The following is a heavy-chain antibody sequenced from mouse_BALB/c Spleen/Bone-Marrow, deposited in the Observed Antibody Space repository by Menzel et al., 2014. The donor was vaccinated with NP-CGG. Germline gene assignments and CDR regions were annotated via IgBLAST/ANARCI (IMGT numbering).Heavy chain of an antibody. Sequence: VQLQQSGAELVKPGVSVKLSCKASGYTFTKYYMDWVKQRPGQDLEWIGEINPSNGSTNFNATFKSKATLTVDKSSSTAFMQVSSVASEVYAVACCAYLGGFAYWGQGTLVTVSA. CDR1: GYTFTKYY. J-gene: IGHJ3*01. CDR2: INPSNGST. V-gene: IGHV1S81*02. D-gene: IGHD4-1*01. CDR3: AYLGGFAY.